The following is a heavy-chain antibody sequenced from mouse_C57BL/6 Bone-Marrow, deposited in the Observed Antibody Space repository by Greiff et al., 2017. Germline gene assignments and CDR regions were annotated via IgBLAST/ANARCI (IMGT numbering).Heavy chain of an antibody. Sequence: VKLLESGPELVKPGASVKISCKASGYAFSGSWMNWVKQRPGQGLEWIGRIYPGDGDTNYNVKFKGKATLTADKSSSTAYMQLSSLTSEDSAVYFCAIYDLFAYWGQGTLVTVSA. CDR3: AIYDLFAY. CDR1: GYAFSGSW. J-gene: IGHJ3*01. D-gene: IGHD2-3*01. V-gene: IGHV1-82*01. CDR2: IYPGDGDT.